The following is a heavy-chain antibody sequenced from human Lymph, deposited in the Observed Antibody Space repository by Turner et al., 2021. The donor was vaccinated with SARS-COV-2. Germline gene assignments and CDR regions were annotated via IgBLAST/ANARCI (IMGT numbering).Heavy chain of an antibody. D-gene: IGHD3-3*01. CDR3: ARDVERYNDFWSGYSGGYGLDV. Sequence: QVQLVQFGAVVKKPGASVKVSCKASCSTFTGHYMHWVRQAPGQGLEWMGWINPNSGGTNDAQKFQGRVTMTRDTSISTAYMELSRLRSDDTAVYYCARDVERYNDFWSGYSGGYGLDVWGQGTTVTVSS. CDR1: CSTFTGHY. CDR2: INPNSGGT. V-gene: IGHV1-2*02. J-gene: IGHJ6*02.